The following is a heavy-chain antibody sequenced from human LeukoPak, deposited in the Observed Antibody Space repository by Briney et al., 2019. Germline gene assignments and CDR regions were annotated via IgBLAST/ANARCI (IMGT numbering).Heavy chain of an antibody. CDR3: ARVAGPSYGDQYFDY. CDR1: GGSFSGYY. CDR2: INHSGST. J-gene: IGHJ4*02. D-gene: IGHD4-17*01. V-gene: IGHV4-34*01. Sequence: SETLSLTCAVYGGSFSGYYWSWIRQPPGKGLEWIGEINHSGSTNYNPSLKSRVTISVDTSKNQFSLKLSSVTAADTAVYYCARVAGPSYGDQYFDYWGQGTLVTVSS.